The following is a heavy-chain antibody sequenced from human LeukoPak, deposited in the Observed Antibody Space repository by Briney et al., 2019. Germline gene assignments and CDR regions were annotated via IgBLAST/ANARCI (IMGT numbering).Heavy chain of an antibody. CDR1: GFTFSSYA. CDR3: AREDGYYFDY. J-gene: IGHJ4*02. CDR2: ISYDGSIK. D-gene: IGHD3-10*01. Sequence: GRSLRLSCAASGFTFSSYAMHWVRQAPGKGLEWVAVISYDGSIKYYAGSVKGRFTISRDSSKNTLYLQMSSVRAEDTAVYYCAREDGYYFDYWGQGTLVTVSS. V-gene: IGHV3-30*04.